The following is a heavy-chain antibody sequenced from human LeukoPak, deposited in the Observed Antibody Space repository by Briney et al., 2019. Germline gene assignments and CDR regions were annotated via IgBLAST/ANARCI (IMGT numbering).Heavy chain of an antibody. CDR2: ISGSGGST. J-gene: IGHJ4*02. CDR3: AKDLIVVVVAATPSSDFDY. V-gene: IGHV3-23*01. Sequence: PGGSLRLSCAASGFTFSSYAMSWVRRAPGKGLEWVSAISGSGGSTYYADSVKGRFTISRDNSKNTLYLQMNSLRAEDTAVYYCAKDLIVVVVAATPSSDFDYWGQGTLVTVSS. CDR1: GFTFSSYA. D-gene: IGHD2-15*01.